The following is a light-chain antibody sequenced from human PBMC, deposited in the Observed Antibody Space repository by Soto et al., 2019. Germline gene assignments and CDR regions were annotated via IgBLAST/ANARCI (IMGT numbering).Light chain of an antibody. J-gene: IGLJ1*01. CDR2: DVS. Sequence: QSALTQPASVSGSPGQSITISCTGTSSDVGGYSYVSWYQQHPGKAPKLMIYDVSNRPSGVSNRFSGFKSGDTASLTISGLQAEDEADYYCSSYTSSSASYVFGTGPKVTVL. CDR3: SSYTSSSASYV. V-gene: IGLV2-14*03. CDR1: SSDVGGYSY.